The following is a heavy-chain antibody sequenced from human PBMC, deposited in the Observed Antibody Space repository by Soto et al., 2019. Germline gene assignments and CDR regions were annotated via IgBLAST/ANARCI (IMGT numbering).Heavy chain of an antibody. CDR3: ATLTFGGVIVHVFDY. D-gene: IGHD3-16*02. CDR1: GGSISSSSYY. V-gene: IGHV4-39*01. J-gene: IGHJ4*02. Sequence: PSETLSLTCTVSGGSISSSSYYWGWIRQPPGKGLEWIGSIYYSGSTYYNPSLKSRVTISVDTSKNQFSLKLSSVTAADTAVYYCATLTFGGVIVHVFDYWGQGTLVTVSS. CDR2: IYYSGST.